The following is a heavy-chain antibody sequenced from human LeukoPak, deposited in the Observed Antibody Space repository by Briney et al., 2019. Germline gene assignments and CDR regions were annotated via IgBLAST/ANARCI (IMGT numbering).Heavy chain of an antibody. CDR3: AKTTVTTYNWFDP. CDR2: IRYDGSNK. J-gene: IGHJ5*02. V-gene: IGHV3-30*02. CDR1: GFTFTSYG. Sequence: GGSLRLSCAASGFTFTSYGMHWVRQAPGKGLEWVAFIRYDGSNKYYADSVKGRFTISRDNSKNTLYLQMNSLRAEDTAVYYCAKTTVTTYNWFDPWGQGTLVTVSS. D-gene: IGHD4-17*01.